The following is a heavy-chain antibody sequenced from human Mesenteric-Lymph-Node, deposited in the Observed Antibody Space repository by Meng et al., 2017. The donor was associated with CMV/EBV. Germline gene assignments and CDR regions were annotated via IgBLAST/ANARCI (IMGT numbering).Heavy chain of an antibody. Sequence: SETLSLTCAVSDGSFSGYYWSWIRQPPGKGLEWIGEINHSGSTNYNPSLKSRVTISVDTSKNQFSLNLSSVTAADTAVYYCARVYTPGSYRPWDYWGQGTLVTVSS. D-gene: IGHD3-16*02. J-gene: IGHJ4*02. CDR2: INHSGST. V-gene: IGHV4-34*01. CDR3: ARVYTPGSYRPWDY. CDR1: DGSFSGYY.